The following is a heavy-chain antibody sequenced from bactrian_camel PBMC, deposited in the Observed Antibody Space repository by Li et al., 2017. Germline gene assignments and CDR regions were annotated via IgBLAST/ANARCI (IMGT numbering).Heavy chain of an antibody. D-gene: IGHD3*01. J-gene: IGHJ4*01. CDR1: EQLFSSDC. CDR3: AAGTATTVYPGPICEYNT. Sequence: VQLVESGGGSVQAGGSMRLSCVVSEQLFSSDCIGWFRQAPGKQREGVAAIYARGSTHYADSVKGRFTISHDNAKNTVYLQMDNLEREDSAMYSCAAGTATTVYPGPICEYNTWGQGTQVTVS. V-gene: IGHV3S53*01. CDR2: IYARGST.